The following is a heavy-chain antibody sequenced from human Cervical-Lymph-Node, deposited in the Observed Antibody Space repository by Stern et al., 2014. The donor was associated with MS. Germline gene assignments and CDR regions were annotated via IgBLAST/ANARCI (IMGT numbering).Heavy chain of an antibody. CDR3: AAEPMYYSDSVGAFDI. J-gene: IGHJ3*02. Sequence: VQLVESGTEVKKPGTSVKVSCKASGFTFTSSAVQWVRQARGPVLEWIGWMVVGSGNTNYAQKFQERVTITRDMSTSTAYMELSSLRSEDTAVYYCAAEPMYYSDSVGAFDIWGQGTMVTVSS. CDR2: MVVGSGNT. D-gene: IGHD3-22*01. V-gene: IGHV1-58*01. CDR1: GFTFTSSA.